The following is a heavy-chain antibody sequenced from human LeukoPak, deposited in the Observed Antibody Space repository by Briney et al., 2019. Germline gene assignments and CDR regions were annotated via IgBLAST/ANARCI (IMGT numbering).Heavy chain of an antibody. CDR3: ARDPGDYYGSGSSDAFDI. Sequence: GGSLRLSCAASGFTFSSYGMHWVRQAPGKGLEWVAVIWYDGGNKYYADSVKGRFTISRDNSKNTLYLQMNSLRAEDTAVYYCARDPGDYYGSGSSDAFDIWGQGTMVTVSS. J-gene: IGHJ3*02. CDR2: IWYDGGNK. D-gene: IGHD3-10*01. CDR1: GFTFSSYG. V-gene: IGHV3-33*01.